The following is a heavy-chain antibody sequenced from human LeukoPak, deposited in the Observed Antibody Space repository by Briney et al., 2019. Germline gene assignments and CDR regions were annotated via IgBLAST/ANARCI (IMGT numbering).Heavy chain of an antibody. V-gene: IGHV1-69*01. CDR2: IIPIFGTA. D-gene: IGHD3-10*01. CDR3: ASGPYGSGSYLYYYYGMDV. Sequence: SVKVSCKASGGTFSSYAISWVRQAPGQGFEWMGGIIPIFGTANYAQKFQGRVTITADESTSTAYMELSSLRSEGTAVYYCASGPYGSGSYLYYYYGMDVWGKGTTVTVSS. CDR1: GGTFSSYA. J-gene: IGHJ6*04.